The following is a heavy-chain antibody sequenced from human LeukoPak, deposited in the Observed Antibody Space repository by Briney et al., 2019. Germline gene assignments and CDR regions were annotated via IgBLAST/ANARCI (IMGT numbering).Heavy chain of an antibody. V-gene: IGHV3-48*04. CDR3: ARDGYSSGYYRY. CDR2: ISASSSTI. D-gene: IGHD3-22*01. J-gene: IGHJ4*02. CDR1: GFTFSSYS. Sequence: GGSLRLSCAASGFTFSSYSMNWVRQAPGKGLECGSYISASSSTIYYADSVKGRFTISRDNAKNSLYLQMNSLRAEDTAVYYCARDGYSSGYYRYWGQGTLVTVSS.